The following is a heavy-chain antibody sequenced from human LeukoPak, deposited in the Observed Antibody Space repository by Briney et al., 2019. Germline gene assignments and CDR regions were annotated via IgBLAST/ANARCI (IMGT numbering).Heavy chain of an antibody. CDR3: ASITIFGEYFDY. CDR2: IYYSGST. CDR1: GGSISSGDYY. V-gene: IGHV4-30-4*08. J-gene: IGHJ4*02. D-gene: IGHD3-3*01. Sequence: PSQTLSLTCTVSGGSISSGDYYWSWIRQPPGKGLEWIGYIYYSGSTYYSPSLKSRVTISVDTSKNQFSLKLSSVTAADTAVYYCASITIFGEYFDYWGQGTLVTVSS.